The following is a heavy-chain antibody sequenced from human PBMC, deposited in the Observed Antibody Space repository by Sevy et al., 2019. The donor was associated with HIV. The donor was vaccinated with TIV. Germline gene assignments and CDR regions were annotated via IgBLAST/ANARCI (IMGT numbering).Heavy chain of an antibody. Sequence: GGSLRLSCAASGFSFSSYSMNWVRQAPGRGLEWVSSISGSSSTIYSSDSVKGRFTISRDNAKNSLFLQMNSLRDEDTAVYYCARGTNDYGDFSSEHYGMDVWGQGTTVTVSS. J-gene: IGHJ6*02. CDR3: ARGTNDYGDFSSEHYGMDV. CDR2: ISGSSSTI. D-gene: IGHD4-17*01. V-gene: IGHV3-48*02. CDR1: GFSFSSYS.